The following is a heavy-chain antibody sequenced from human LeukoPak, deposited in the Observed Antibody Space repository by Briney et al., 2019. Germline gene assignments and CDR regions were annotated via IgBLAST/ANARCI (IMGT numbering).Heavy chain of an antibody. D-gene: IGHD3-3*01. CDR2: NNWNSNYA. V-gene: IGHV3-20*04. J-gene: IGHJ5*02. CDR1: GFSFDDYS. CDR3: ARAYKTKTFYDFWSGYYDP. Sequence: GGSLRLSCAASGFSFDDYSVHWVRQAPGKGLEWVSGNNWNSNYAGYADSVKGRFTISRDNAKSSLYLQMNNLRVDDTAFYYCARAYKTKTFYDFWSGYYDPWGQGILVTVSS.